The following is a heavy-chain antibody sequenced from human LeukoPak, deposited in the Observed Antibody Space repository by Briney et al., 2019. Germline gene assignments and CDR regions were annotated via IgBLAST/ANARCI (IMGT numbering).Heavy chain of an antibody. CDR2: ISHSGTT. J-gene: IGHJ4*02. Sequence: KTSETLSLTCTVSGFSISSGHYWGWTRQPPGKGLEWIASISHSGTTFYNPSLKSRVTISVDTSKNQFSLTVTSVTAADTAVYYCSRGQSISALAVWGQGTLVTVSS. CDR1: GFSISSGHY. V-gene: IGHV4-38-2*02. D-gene: IGHD6-6*01. CDR3: SRGQSISALAV.